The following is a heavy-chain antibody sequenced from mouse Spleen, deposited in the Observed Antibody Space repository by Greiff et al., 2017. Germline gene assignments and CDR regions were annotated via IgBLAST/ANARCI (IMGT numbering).Heavy chain of an antibody. J-gene: IGHJ2*01. V-gene: IGHV5-6-4*01. CDR1: GFTFSSYT. Sequence: EVKLMESGGGLVKPGGSLKLSCAASGFTFSSYTMSWVRQTPEKRLEWVATISSGGSYTYYPDSVKGRFTISRDNAKNTLYLQMSSLKSEDTAMYYCTREGDYWGQGTTLTVSS. CDR3: TREGDY. CDR2: ISSGGSYT.